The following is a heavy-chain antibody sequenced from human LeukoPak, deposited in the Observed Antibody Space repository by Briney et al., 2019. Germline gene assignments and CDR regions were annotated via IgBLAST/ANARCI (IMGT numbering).Heavy chain of an antibody. CDR1: GFTFSSYA. CDR3: TRGSSTWDPDY. Sequence: GRSLRLSCAASGFTFSSYAMHWVRQAPGKGLGWVAVISYDESNEYYADSVKGRFTISRDSSKNTLYLQMNSLRAEDTAVYYCTRGSSTWDPDYWGQGTLVTVSS. CDR2: ISYDESNE. D-gene: IGHD6-13*01. J-gene: IGHJ4*02. V-gene: IGHV3-30*04.